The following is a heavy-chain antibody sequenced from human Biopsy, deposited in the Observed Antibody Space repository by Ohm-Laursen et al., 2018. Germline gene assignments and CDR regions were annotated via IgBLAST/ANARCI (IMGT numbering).Heavy chain of an antibody. CDR2: FAPENGKT. Sequence: ASVKVSCKVSGYTLTALFMHWVRQAPGRGLEWMGGFAPENGKTIYAQKFQGRITMTEDTSTDTAYMDLSSLRSEDTAVYYCARDTKWLASGPIDYWGQGALVTVSS. V-gene: IGHV1-24*01. D-gene: IGHD3-22*01. J-gene: IGHJ4*02. CDR1: GYTLTALF. CDR3: ARDTKWLASGPIDY.